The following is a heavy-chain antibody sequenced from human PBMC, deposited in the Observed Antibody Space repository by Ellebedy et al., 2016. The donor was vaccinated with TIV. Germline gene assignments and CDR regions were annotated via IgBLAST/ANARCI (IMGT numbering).Heavy chain of an antibody. CDR1: GFTFSSYA. CDR2: ISGSGGST. V-gene: IGHV3-23*01. Sequence: GGSLRLXXAASGFTFSSYAMSWVRQAPGKGLEWVSAISGSGGSTYYADSVKGRFTISRDNSKNTLYLQMNSLRAEDTAVYYCAKSAGYSSGWYGGFDYWGQGTLVTVSS. CDR3: AKSAGYSSGWYGGFDY. D-gene: IGHD6-19*01. J-gene: IGHJ4*02.